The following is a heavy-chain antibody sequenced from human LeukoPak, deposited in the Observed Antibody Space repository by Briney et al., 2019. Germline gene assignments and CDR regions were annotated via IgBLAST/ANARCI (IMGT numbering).Heavy chain of an antibody. J-gene: IGHJ4*02. CDR3: AKSKQQLAPTYFDY. V-gene: IGHV3-43*02. D-gene: IGHD6-13*01. CDR1: GFTFDDYA. CDR2: ISGDGGST. Sequence: PGGSLRLSCAASGFTFDDYAMHWVRHAPGKGLEWVSLISGDGGSTYYAHSVKGRFTISRDNSKNSLYLQMNSLRTEDTALYYCAKSKQQLAPTYFDYWGQGTLVTVSS.